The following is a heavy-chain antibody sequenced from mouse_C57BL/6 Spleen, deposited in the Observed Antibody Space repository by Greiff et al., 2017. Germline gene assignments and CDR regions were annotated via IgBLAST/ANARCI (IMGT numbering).Heavy chain of an antibody. D-gene: IGHD3-2*02. J-gene: IGHJ4*01. V-gene: IGHV1-19*01. Sequence: EVKLQQSGPVLVKPGASVKMSCKASGYTFTDYYMNWVKQSHGKSLEWIGVINPYNGGTSYNQKFKGKATLTVDKSSSTAYMELNSLTSEDSAVYYCARKAQATMDYWGQGTSVTVSS. CDR2: INPYNGGT. CDR3: ARKAQATMDY. CDR1: GYTFTDYY.